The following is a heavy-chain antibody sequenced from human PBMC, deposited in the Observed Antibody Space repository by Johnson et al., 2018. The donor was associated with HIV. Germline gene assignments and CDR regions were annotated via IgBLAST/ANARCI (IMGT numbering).Heavy chain of an antibody. V-gene: IGHV3-53*01. CDR1: GFTVSSNY. CDR2: IYSGGNT. D-gene: IGHD4-17*01. CDR3: ARGYGDYSDFFDI. Sequence: VQLVESGGGLIQPGGSLRLSCAASGFTVSSNYMSWVRQAPGTGRAWVPVIYSGGNTFYADSVQGRFTISIYNSKNTLDLHMNSLRVEDTAVYYCARGYGDYSDFFDIWGQGTMVTVSS. J-gene: IGHJ3*02.